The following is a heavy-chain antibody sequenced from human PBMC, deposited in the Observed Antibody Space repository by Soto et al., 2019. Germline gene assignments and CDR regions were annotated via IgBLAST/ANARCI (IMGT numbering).Heavy chain of an antibody. Sequence: SVKVSCKASGFTFTSSAVQWVRQARGQRLEWIGWIVVGSGNTNYAQKFQERVTITRDMSTSTAYMELSSLRSEDTAVYYCAALYHYDSSGYSDAFDIWGQGTMVTV. V-gene: IGHV1-58*01. CDR1: GFTFTSSA. D-gene: IGHD3-22*01. J-gene: IGHJ3*02. CDR3: AALYHYDSSGYSDAFDI. CDR2: IVVGSGNT.